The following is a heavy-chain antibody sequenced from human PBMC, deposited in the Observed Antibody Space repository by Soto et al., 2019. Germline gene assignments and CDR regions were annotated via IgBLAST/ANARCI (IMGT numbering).Heavy chain of an antibody. CDR1: GGSISSSSYY. CDR2: IYYSGST. Sequence: QLQLQESGPGLVKPSETLSLTCTVSGGSISSSSYYWGWIRQPPGKGLEWIGSIYYSGSTYYNPSLKSRVTIPVDTSKNQFSLKLSSVTAADTAVYYCARASKGNWKYWFDPWGQGTLVTVSS. D-gene: IGHD1-1*01. V-gene: IGHV4-39*01. CDR3: ARASKGNWKYWFDP. J-gene: IGHJ5*02.